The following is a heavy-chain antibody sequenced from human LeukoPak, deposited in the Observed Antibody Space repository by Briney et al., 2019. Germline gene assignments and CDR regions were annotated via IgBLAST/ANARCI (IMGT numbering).Heavy chain of an antibody. CDR2: ISSNGGST. CDR1: GFTFSSYT. CDR3: ARWRHSSGYYYDD. J-gene: IGHJ4*02. Sequence: GGSLRLSCAASGFTFSSYTMHWVRQAPGKGLEYVSAISSNGGSTYYANSVKGRFTISRDNSKNTLYLQMGSLRAEDMAVYYCARWRHSSGYYYDDWGLGTLVTVSS. D-gene: IGHD3-22*01. V-gene: IGHV3-64*01.